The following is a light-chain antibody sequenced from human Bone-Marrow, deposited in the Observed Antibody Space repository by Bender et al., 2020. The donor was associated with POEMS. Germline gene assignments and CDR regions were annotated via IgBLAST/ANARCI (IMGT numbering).Light chain of an antibody. CDR3: SSYAGSYKVV. J-gene: IGLJ2*01. CDR1: SSNIGTNP. CDR2: INN. Sequence: QSVLTQPPSASGTPGQRVTISCSGSSSNIGTNPVNWYQQLPGTAPKLLIYINNQRPSGVPDRFSGSKSGTSASLAISGLQSEDEADYYCSSYAGSYKVVFGGGTKLTVL. V-gene: IGLV1-44*01.